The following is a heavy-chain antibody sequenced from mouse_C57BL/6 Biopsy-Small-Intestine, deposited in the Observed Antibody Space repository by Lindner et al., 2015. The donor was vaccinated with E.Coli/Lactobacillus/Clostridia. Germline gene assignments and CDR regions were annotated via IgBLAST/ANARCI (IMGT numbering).Heavy chain of an antibody. CDR3: ARDGSRWQFDY. D-gene: IGHD6-1*01. Sequence: SVKVSCKASGYTFLNFYIHWMRQAPGQGLEWMGGIYPSGGGTTYAQKFQDRVVMTRDTSTSTVYMELSSLRSEETAKYYCARDGSRWQFDYWGQGTRVTVSS. J-gene: IGHJ2*03. V-gene: IGHV1-55*01. CDR1: GYTFLNFY. CDR2: IYPSGGGT.